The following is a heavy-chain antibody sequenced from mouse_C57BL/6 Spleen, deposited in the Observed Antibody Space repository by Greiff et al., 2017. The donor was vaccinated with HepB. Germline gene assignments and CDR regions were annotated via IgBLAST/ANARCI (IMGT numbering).Heavy chain of an antibody. V-gene: IGHV1-53*01. Sequence: QVQLQQPGTELVKPGASVKLSCKASGYTFTSYWMHWVKQRPGQGLEWIGNINPSNGGTNYNEKFKSKATLTVDKSSSTAYMQLSSLTSEDAAVYYCARFTSYYYGSSTYAMDDWGQGTSVTVSA. CDR1: GYTFTSYW. CDR3: ARFTSYYYGSSTYAMDD. J-gene: IGHJ4*01. D-gene: IGHD1-1*01. CDR2: INPSNGGT.